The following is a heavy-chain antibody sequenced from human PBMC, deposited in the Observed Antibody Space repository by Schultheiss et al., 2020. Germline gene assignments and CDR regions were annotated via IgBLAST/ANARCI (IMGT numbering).Heavy chain of an antibody. CDR2: ISAYNGNT. CDR3: ASPAGAVAGTGP. D-gene: IGHD6-19*01. CDR1: GYTFTSYD. J-gene: IGHJ5*02. V-gene: IGHV1-18*03. Sequence: ASVKVSCKASGYTFTSYDINWVRQATGQGLEWMGWISAYNGNTNYAQKLQGRVTMTTDTSTSTAYMELSSQRSEDIDVYYCASPAGAVAGTGPWGQGTLVTVSS.